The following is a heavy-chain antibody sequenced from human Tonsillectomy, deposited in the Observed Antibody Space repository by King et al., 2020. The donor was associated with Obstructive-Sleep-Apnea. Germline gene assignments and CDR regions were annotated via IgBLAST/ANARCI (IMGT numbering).Heavy chain of an antibody. V-gene: IGHV4-39*01. D-gene: IGHD3-9*01. CDR3: ARVFRLRYVDWLSSNWFDP. J-gene: IGHJ5*02. Sequence: QLQESGPGLVKPSETLSLTCTVSGGSISSSSYYWGWIRQPPGKGLEWIGSIYYSGSTYYNPSLKSRVTISVDTSKNQFSLKLSSVTAADTAVYYCARVFRLRYVDWLSSNWFDPWGLGTLVTVSS. CDR1: GGSISSSSYY. CDR2: IYYSGST.